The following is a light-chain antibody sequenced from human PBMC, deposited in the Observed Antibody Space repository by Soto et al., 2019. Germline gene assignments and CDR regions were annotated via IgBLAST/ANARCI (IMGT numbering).Light chain of an antibody. CDR2: DNN. CDR1: SSNIGNNY. V-gene: IGLV1-51*01. J-gene: IGLJ3*02. Sequence: QSVLTQPPSVSAAPGQKVTISCSGSSSNIGNNYVFWYQHLPETAPKLVIYDNNKRPSGIPDRFSGSKSGTSATLGITGLQTGDEADYYCETWDSSLSAVVFGGGTKLTVL. CDR3: ETWDSSLSAVV.